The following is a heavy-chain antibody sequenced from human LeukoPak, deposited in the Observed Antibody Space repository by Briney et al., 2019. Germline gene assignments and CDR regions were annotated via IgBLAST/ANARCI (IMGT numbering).Heavy chain of an antibody. Sequence: GESLRLSCAAAGFTFSSYWMHWVRHAPRKWLGWVSCVIRDGSSTIYADSVKGRFTLSRDNAKNTLCRQMNSLRAEDTAVYYCARDRSISAAGDTYWGQGTLVTVSS. V-gene: IGHV3-74*01. CDR3: ARDRSISAAGDTY. CDR2: VIRDGSST. D-gene: IGHD6-13*01. CDR1: GFTFSSYW. J-gene: IGHJ4*02.